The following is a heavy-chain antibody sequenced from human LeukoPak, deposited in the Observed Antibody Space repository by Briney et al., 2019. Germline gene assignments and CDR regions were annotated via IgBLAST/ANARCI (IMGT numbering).Heavy chain of an antibody. CDR2: INHSGST. Sequence: SETLSLTCAVYGGSFSGYYWSWIRQPPGKGLEWIGEINHSGSTNYNPSLKSRVTISVDTSKNQFSLKLSSVTDADTAVYYCARVHIAVVSPIGNWFDPWGQGTLVTVSS. V-gene: IGHV4-34*01. CDR3: ARVHIAVVSPIGNWFDP. CDR1: GGSFSGYY. J-gene: IGHJ5*02. D-gene: IGHD2-21*01.